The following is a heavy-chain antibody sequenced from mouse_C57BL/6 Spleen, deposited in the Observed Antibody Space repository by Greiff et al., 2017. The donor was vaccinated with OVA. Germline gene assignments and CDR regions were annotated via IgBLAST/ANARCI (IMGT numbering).Heavy chain of an antibody. V-gene: IGHV1-64*01. J-gene: IGHJ1*03. CDR1: GYTFTSYW. Sequence: VQLQQSGAELVKPGASVKLSCKASGYTFTSYWMHWVKQRPGQGLEWIGMIHPNSGSTNYNEKFKSKATLTVDKSSSTAYMQLSSLTSEDSAVYYCARSDYYGSSYYWYFDVWGKGTTVTVSS. CDR3: ARSDYYGSSYYWYFDV. CDR2: IHPNSGST. D-gene: IGHD1-1*01.